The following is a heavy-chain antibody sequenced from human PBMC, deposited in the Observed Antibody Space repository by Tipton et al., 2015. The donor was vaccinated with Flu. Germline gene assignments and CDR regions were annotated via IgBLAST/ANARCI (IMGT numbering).Heavy chain of an antibody. J-gene: IGHJ5*02. CDR2: INSDGSST. V-gene: IGHV3-74*01. Sequence: SLRLSCAASGFTFSDYYMSWIRQLPGKGLVWVSRINSDGSSTSYADSVKSRFTISRDDAKNSLYMQMNNLRAEDTSVYYCARGSVWYPDHWGPGTPVTVSS. CDR3: ARGSVWYPDH. CDR1: GFTFSDYY. D-gene: IGHD6-19*01.